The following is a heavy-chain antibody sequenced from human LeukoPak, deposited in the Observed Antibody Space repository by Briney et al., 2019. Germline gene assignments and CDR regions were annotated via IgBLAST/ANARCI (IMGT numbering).Heavy chain of an antibody. CDR1: GFTFSDYG. CDR2: ISYDGNSE. D-gene: IGHD2-2*01. Sequence: PGGSLRLSCAASGFTFSDYGMHWVRQAPGKGLEWVAVISYDGNSEYYADSVKGRFSISRDNSKDTLYLQMNSLRPEDTAVYYCAKRRITSCNAPGGQGTLVPVSS. CDR3: AKRRITSCNAP. V-gene: IGHV3-30*18. J-gene: IGHJ5*02.